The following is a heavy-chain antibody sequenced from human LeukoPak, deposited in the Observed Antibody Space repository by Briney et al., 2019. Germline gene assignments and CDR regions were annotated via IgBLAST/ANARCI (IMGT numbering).Heavy chain of an antibody. V-gene: IGHV4-34*01. Sequence: PSETLSLTCAVYGGSFSGYYWSWIRQPPGKGLEWIGEINHSGSTNYNPSLKSRVTISVDTSKDQFSLKLSSVTAADTAVYYCASYPEAKSYGYLTPFDYWGQGTLVTVSS. CDR1: GGSFSGYY. D-gene: IGHD5-18*01. J-gene: IGHJ4*02. CDR3: ASYPEAKSYGYLTPFDY. CDR2: INHSGST.